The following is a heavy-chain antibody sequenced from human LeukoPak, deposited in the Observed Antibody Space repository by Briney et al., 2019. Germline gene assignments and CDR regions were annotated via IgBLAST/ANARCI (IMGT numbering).Heavy chain of an antibody. D-gene: IGHD6-19*01. J-gene: IGHJ4*02. V-gene: IGHV4-4*07. CDR3: AKEGSSGWVPNY. CDR2: IYTSGST. CDR1: GVSISSYY. Sequence: SETLSLTCTVSGVSISSYYWSWIRQPAGKGLEWIGRIYTSGSTNYNPSLKSRVTMSVDTSKNQFSLKLSSVTAADTAVYYCAKEGSSGWVPNYWGQGTLVTVSS.